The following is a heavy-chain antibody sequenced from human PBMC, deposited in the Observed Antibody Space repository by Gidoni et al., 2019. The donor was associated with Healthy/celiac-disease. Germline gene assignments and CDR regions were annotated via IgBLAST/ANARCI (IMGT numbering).Heavy chain of an antibody. CDR3: ARGWNYYGMDV. V-gene: IGHV4-34*01. CDR2: INHSGST. D-gene: IGHD3-3*01. CDR1: AGSFSGYY. J-gene: IGHJ6*02. Sequence: QVQLQQWGAGLLKPSETLSLTFAVYAGSFSGYYWSWIRQRPWKGPEWIVEINHSGSTNYNPYLKSRVTISVDTSKNQFSLKLSSVTAADTAVYYCARGWNYYGMDVWGQGTTVTVSS.